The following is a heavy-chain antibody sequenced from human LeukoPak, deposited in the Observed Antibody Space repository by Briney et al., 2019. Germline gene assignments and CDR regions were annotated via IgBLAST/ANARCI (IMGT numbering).Heavy chain of an antibody. CDR3: ARLDKCDH. V-gene: IGHV3-21*06. D-gene: IGHD1-1*01. CDR2: ISGSGSII. Sequence: KAGGSLRLSCAASGFSFSSFSMNWVRQAPGKGLEWVSHISGSGSIIYYADSAKGRFTISRDNAKNLLFLQMDSLRAEDTAVYYCARLDKCDHWGQGTLVTVSS. J-gene: IGHJ4*02. CDR1: GFSFSSFS.